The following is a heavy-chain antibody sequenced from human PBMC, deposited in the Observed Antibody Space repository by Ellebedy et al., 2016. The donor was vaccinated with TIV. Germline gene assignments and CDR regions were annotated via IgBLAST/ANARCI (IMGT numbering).Heavy chain of an antibody. CDR1: GYTFTGYY. J-gene: IGHJ5*02. CDR3: ARGDYDILTGYYPSEYNWFDP. D-gene: IGHD3-9*01. Sequence: ASVKVSXXASGYTFTGYYMHWVRQAPGQGLEWMGWINPNSGGTNYAQKFQGRVTMTRDTSISTAYMELSSLRSEDTAVYYCARGDYDILTGYYPSEYNWFDPWGQGTLVTVSS. V-gene: IGHV1-2*02. CDR2: INPNSGGT.